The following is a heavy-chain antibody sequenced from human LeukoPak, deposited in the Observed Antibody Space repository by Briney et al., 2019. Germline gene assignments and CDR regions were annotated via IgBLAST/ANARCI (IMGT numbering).Heavy chain of an antibody. D-gene: IGHD1-14*01. CDR2: ISGSGGST. CDR3: AKATTTPYYYYGMDV. CDR1: GFTFSSYA. Sequence: GGSRRLSCAASGFTFSSYAMSWVRQAPGKGLEWVSAISGSGGSTYYADSVKGRFTISRDNSKNTLYLQMNSLRAEDTAVYYCAKATTTPYYYYGMDVWGQGTTVTVSS. J-gene: IGHJ6*02. V-gene: IGHV3-23*01.